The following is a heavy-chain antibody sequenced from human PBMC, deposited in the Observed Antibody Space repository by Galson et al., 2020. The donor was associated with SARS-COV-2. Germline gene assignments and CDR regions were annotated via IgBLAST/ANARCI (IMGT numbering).Heavy chain of an antibody. J-gene: IGHJ1*01. CDR2: ISSSGSSI. CDR1: GFTFSDYF. CDR3: ARVGDCSGGICYGAEYFQH. V-gene: IGHV3-11*04. Sequence: GESLKISCAASGFTFSDYFMSWVRQAPGKGLEWVSYISSSGSSINYADSVKGRFTISRDNAKNSLNLQMNSLRVEDTAVYYCARVGDCSGGICYGAEYFQHWGQGTLVTVYS. D-gene: IGHD2-15*01.